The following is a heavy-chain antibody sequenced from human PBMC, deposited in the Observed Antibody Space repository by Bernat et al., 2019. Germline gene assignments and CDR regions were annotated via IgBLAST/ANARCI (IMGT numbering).Heavy chain of an antibody. Sequence: ELPLLDPGGGLVKPGKSLRLSCAASGFTFSNAWMYWVRQAPGKGHEWVGRLSTKSGAATTDHAAPVRGRCTVSRDDSKNTLYLQMNSRKTEDAAVYYCSTGGVNWNWMGFWGQGTPVTVSS. J-gene: IGHJ4*02. D-gene: IGHD1-7*01. CDR2: LSTKSGAATT. CDR1: GFTFSNAW. V-gene: IGHV3-15*01. CDR3: STGGVNWNWMGF.